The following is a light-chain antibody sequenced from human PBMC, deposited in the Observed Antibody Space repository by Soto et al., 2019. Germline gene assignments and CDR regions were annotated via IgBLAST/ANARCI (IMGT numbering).Light chain of an antibody. J-gene: IGKJ1*01. CDR2: KAS. CDR3: QHYNSYSEA. Sequence: DIQMTQSPSTLSASVGDRFTITCRASQSISDSLAWYQQKPGKAPKLLIYKASTLKSGVPSRFSGSGSGTEFTLTISSLQPDDFATYYCQHYNSYSEAFGQGTKVDIK. V-gene: IGKV1-5*03. CDR1: QSISDS.